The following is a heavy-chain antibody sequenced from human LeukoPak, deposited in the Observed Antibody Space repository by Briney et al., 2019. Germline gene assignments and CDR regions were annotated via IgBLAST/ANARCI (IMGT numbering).Heavy chain of an antibody. CDR3: ATSGYSNIDY. D-gene: IGHD4-11*01. CDR2: ISSSSSTI. J-gene: IGHJ4*02. Sequence: GSLRLSCAASGFVFSSNSMIWVRQAPGKRLEWVSYISSSSSTIYYADSVKGRFTISRDNAKNSLYPQMNSLRAEDTAVYYCATSGYSNIDYWGQGTLVTVSS. CDR1: GFVFSSNS. V-gene: IGHV3-48*04.